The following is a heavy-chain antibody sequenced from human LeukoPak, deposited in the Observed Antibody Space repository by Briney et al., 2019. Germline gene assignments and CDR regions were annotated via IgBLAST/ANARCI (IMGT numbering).Heavy chain of an antibody. J-gene: IGHJ5*02. CDR3: AREGTAGTNLNWFDP. V-gene: IGHV4-59*01. CDR2: ISYSGST. D-gene: IGHD1-1*01. CDR1: GGSISSYY. Sequence: SETLSLTCTVSGGSISSYYWSWIRQPPGKGLEWSGYISYSGSTNFNPSLKSRVTISVDTSKNQFSLKLSSVTAADTAVYYCAREGTAGTNLNWFDPWGQGTLVTVSS.